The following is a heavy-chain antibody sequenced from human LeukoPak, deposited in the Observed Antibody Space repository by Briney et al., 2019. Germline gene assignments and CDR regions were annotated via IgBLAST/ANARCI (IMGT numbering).Heavy chain of an antibody. J-gene: IGHJ5*02. D-gene: IGHD3-10*01. CDR2: ISSSSSYI. CDR3: ARGCGSGSYYTNWFVP. V-gene: IGHV3-21*01. Sequence: PGRTLRLSCAASGLTFSSYSMNCVRQAPRKGLESGSSISSSSSYIYYTESVKGRVTISRDNGKNSLYLQMNGVRAEDRAVYYCARGCGSGSYYTNWFVPWGEGTRVTVSS. CDR1: GLTFSSYS.